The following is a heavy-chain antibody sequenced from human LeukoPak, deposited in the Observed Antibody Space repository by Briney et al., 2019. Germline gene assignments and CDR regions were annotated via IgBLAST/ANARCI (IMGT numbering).Heavy chain of an antibody. CDR3: ARYARRGVAGPYAFDI. CDR2: TYYRSKWYN. Sequence: SQTLSLTCAISGDSVSSNSAAWNWIRQSPSRGPEWLGRTYYRSKWYNDYAVSVKSRITINPDTSKNQFSLQLNSVTPEDTAVYYCARYARRGVAGPYAFDIWGQGTMVTVSS. V-gene: IGHV6-1*01. J-gene: IGHJ3*02. D-gene: IGHD6-19*01. CDR1: GDSVSSNSAA.